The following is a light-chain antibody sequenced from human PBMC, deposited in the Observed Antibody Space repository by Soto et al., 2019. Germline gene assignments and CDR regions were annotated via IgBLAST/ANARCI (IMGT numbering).Light chain of an antibody. CDR2: EVS. CDR3: SSYAGSNTYV. CDR1: SSDVGGYNY. Sequence: QSALTQPPSASGSPGQSVTISCTGTSSDVGGYNYVSWYQLHPGKAPKLMIFEVSRRPSGVPDRFSGSKSGNTASLTVSGLQAEDEADYYCSSYAGSNTYVFGNGTKVTVL. J-gene: IGLJ1*01. V-gene: IGLV2-8*01.